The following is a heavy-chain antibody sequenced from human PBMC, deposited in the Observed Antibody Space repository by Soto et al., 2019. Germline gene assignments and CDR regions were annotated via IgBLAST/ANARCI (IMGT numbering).Heavy chain of an antibody. CDR3: ARSIDYSNSGSFDY. CDR2: IKKDGSEK. Sequence: GGSLRLSCAASGFTFSRHWMSWVRQAPGKGLEWVANIKKDGSEKNYVESVKGRFTISRDNAKNSLYLQMNSLTAEDTAVYYCARSIDYSNSGSFDYWGQGALVTVS. CDR1: GFTFSRHW. V-gene: IGHV3-7*03. D-gene: IGHD6-6*01. J-gene: IGHJ4*02.